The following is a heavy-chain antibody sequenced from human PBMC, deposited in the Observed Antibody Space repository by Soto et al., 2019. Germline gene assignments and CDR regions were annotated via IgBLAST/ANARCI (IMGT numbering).Heavy chain of an antibody. Sequence: GESLKLSCAASGYSFIPWWIGWVRQMPGKGLEWMGIIYPGDSDTRYSPSFQGQVTISADKSISTAYLQWSSLKASDTAMYYCARLSGYCSGGSCYYYYGMDVWGQGTTVTVSS. J-gene: IGHJ6*02. D-gene: IGHD2-15*01. CDR3: ARLSGYCSGGSCYYYYGMDV. V-gene: IGHV5-51*01. CDR1: GYSFIPWW. CDR2: IYPGDSDT.